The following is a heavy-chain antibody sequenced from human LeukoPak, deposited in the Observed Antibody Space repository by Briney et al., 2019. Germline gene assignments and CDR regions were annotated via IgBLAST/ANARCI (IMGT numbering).Heavy chain of an antibody. CDR3: ASLPGAVAVDY. CDR1: GFVFSDYT. CDR2: ISRDSGTI. D-gene: IGHD6-19*01. Sequence: GGSLRPSCTASGFVFSDYTTNWVRPAPGNGLEWLSYISRDSGTIYYADSVKGRFTISRDNARNSLFLQMSRLRAEDTAVYYCASLPGAVAVDYWGQGTLVTVSS. V-gene: IGHV3-48*01. J-gene: IGHJ4*02.